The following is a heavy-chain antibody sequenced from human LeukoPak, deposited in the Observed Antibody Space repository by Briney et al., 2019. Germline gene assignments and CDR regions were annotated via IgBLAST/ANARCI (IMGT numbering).Heavy chain of an antibody. Sequence: SETLSLTCTVSGVSISSYYWSWIRQPPGKGVEWNGYIYYSGSTNYNPSLKSRVTISVDTSKNQFFLKASSVTAADTAVYYCARANTDYYDSSGYDFDYWGQGTLVTVSS. CDR2: IYYSGST. J-gene: IGHJ4*02. D-gene: IGHD3-22*01. CDR3: ARANTDYYDSSGYDFDY. CDR1: GVSISSYY. V-gene: IGHV4-59*01.